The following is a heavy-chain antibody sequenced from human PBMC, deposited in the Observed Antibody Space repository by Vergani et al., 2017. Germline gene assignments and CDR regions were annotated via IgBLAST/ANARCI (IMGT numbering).Heavy chain of an antibody. J-gene: IGHJ5*01. V-gene: IGHV4-59*06. D-gene: IGHD3-3*02. CDR1: GASVNSYY. CDR3: AADISRNWFDY. Sequence: QVKLQESGPGLVKPSETLSLPCTVSGASVNSYYWSWIRQFPGKGLEWIGYIYYSGSSHYNPSLKSRVTISVDSSMNRLFMNLTSVTAADTAVYYCAADISRNWFDYWGQGTLVTVSS. CDR2: IYYSGSS.